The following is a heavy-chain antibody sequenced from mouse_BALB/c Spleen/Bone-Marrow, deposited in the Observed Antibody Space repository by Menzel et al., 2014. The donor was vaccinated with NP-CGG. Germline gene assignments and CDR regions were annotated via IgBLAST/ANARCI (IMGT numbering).Heavy chain of an antibody. Sequence: QVHVKQSGPELVKPGASVKISCKASDYAFSTSWMNWVKQRPGQGLEWIGRIYPGDGDTYYNGKFKGKATLTADKSSSTAYMQLSSLTSVDSAVYFCARSDGYRAMDYWGRGTSVTVSS. J-gene: IGHJ4*01. CDR2: IYPGDGDT. D-gene: IGHD2-3*01. V-gene: IGHV1-82*01. CDR1: DYAFSTSW. CDR3: ARSDGYRAMDY.